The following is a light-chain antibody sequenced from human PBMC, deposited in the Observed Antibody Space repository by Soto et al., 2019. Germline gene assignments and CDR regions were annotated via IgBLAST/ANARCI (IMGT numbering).Light chain of an antibody. CDR3: CSFAGSNTGV. CDR2: EDN. CDR1: SSDVGTYDL. V-gene: IGLV2-23*01. Sequence: QSALTQPASVSGSPGQSITISCTGTSSDVGTYDLVSWYQQHPGKAPKLMIYEDNNRPSGVSSRFSGSKSGNTASLTISGLQAEDEADYYCCSFAGSNTGVFGGGTKLTVL. J-gene: IGLJ3*02.